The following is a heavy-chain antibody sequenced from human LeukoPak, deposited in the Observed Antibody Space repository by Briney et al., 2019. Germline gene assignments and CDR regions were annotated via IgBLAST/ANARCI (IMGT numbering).Heavy chain of an antibody. CDR3: ASTHPSSGLYRP. CDR1: GGTFSSYA. Sequence: ASVKVSCKASGGTFSSYAISWVRQAPGQGLEWMGGIIPIFGTANYAQKFQGRVTITADESTSTAYMELSSLRSEDTAVYYCASTHPSSGLYRPWGQGTLVTVSS. D-gene: IGHD1-26*01. J-gene: IGHJ5*02. V-gene: IGHV1-69*13. CDR2: IIPIFGTA.